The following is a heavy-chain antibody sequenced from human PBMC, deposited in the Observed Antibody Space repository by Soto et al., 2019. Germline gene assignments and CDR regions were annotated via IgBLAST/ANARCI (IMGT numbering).Heavy chain of an antibody. V-gene: IGHV1-3*01. D-gene: IGHD4-17*01. Sequence: ASVKVSCKASAYTFTSYAIHWVRQAPGQRLEWMGWISVDNGSTNYAQKFRDRVVMTIDRSTTTAYMEMSSLRSDDTAVYYCARDGYGALPIDSWGQGTLVTVSS. CDR3: ARDGYGALPIDS. CDR1: AYTFTSYA. CDR2: ISVDNGST. J-gene: IGHJ4*02.